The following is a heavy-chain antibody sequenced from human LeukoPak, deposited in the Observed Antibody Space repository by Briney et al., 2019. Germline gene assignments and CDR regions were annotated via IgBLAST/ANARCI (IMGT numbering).Heavy chain of an antibody. CDR1: GGTFSSYA. V-gene: IGHV1-69*13. D-gene: IGHD6-19*01. CDR3: AKEGSSGWIPTRHFDH. J-gene: IGHJ4*02. CDR2: IIPIFGTA. Sequence: ASVKVSCKASGGTFSSYAISWVRQAPGQGLEWMGGIIPIFGTANYAQKFQGRVTITADESTSTAYMELSSLRSEDTAVYYCAKEGSSGWIPTRHFDHWGLGTLVTVSS.